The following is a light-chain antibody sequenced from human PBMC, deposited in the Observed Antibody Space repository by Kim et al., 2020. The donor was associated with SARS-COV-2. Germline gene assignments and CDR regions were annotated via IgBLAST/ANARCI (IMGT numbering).Light chain of an antibody. Sequence: EIVLTQSPGTLSLSPGERATLSCRASQSVSSNFLAWYQQKPGRAPRLLIYDASSRATGIPDRFSGSGSGTDFTLTVSRLEPEDFAVYYCQQYGSSKTFGQGTKLEI. CDR2: DAS. CDR1: QSVSSNF. V-gene: IGKV3-20*01. J-gene: IGKJ2*01. CDR3: QQYGSSKT.